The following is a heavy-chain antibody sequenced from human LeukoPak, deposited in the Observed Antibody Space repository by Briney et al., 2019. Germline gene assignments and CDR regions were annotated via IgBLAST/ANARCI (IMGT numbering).Heavy chain of an antibody. CDR1: GFTFSGHW. J-gene: IGHJ4*02. CDR2: INQGGSDK. V-gene: IGHV3-7*01. D-gene: IGHD1-14*01. Sequence: GGSLRLSCAASGFTFSGHWMSWGRQAPGKGREWVANINQGGSDKYYVDSVKGRFTISRDNANDLLYLQMNSLRGEDTAVYYCTRDRSRAEDDWGQGTLVTVSS. CDR3: TRDRSRAEDD.